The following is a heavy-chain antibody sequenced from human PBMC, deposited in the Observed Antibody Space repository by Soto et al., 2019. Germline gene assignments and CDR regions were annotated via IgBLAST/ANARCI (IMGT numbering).Heavy chain of an antibody. J-gene: IGHJ6*02. CDR1: GLTISNAW. V-gene: IGHV3-15*07. CDR2: IKTNTEGGTT. D-gene: IGHD3-16*01. Sequence: EVQLVESGGGFIYPGGSLRLSCAASGLTISNAWMNWVRQAPGKGLEWVGRIKTNTEGGTTDYAAAVKGRFTVSRDDSKNTLYLQMNSLRTEDTAVYYCTTGSGEGVGGQGTTVTVSS. CDR3: TTGSGEGV.